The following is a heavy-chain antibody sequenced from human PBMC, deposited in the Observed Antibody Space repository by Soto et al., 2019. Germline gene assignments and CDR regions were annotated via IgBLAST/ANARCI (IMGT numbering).Heavy chain of an antibody. Sequence: EVQRVESGGGLVQPGESLRVSCAASGFTLSSYAMSWVRQAPGKGLEWLSYISSSGSVINYADSVKGRFTVSRDYGKNSLCVQMNSLSDDDTAVYYWARDVAVPGKRYFSGMDVWGQGTTVTVSS. CDR1: GFTLSSYA. CDR3: ARDVAVPGKRYFSGMDV. D-gene: IGHD6-19*01. J-gene: IGHJ6*01. CDR2: ISSSGSVI. V-gene: IGHV3-48*02.